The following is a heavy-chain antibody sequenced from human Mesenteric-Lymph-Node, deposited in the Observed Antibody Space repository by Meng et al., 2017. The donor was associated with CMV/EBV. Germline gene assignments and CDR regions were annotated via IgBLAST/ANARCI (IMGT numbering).Heavy chain of an antibody. CDR3: ARRRLSGGDGMDV. V-gene: IGHV3-33*01. CDR2: IWYDGSNK. Sequence: GGSLRLSCAASGFTFSSYGMHWVRQAPGKGLEWVAVIWYDGSNKYYADSVKGRFTISRDNSKNTLYLQMNSLRAEDTALYYCARRRLSGGDGMDVWGQGTTVTVSS. J-gene: IGHJ6*02. D-gene: IGHD2/OR15-2a*01. CDR1: GFTFSSYG.